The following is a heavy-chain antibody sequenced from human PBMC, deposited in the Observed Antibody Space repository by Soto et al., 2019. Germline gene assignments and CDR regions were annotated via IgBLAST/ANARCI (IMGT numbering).Heavy chain of an antibody. CDR2: IYYSGST. CDR3: ASSTASYGDYVHY. D-gene: IGHD4-17*01. CDR1: GGSISSGGYY. J-gene: IGHJ4*02. V-gene: IGHV4-31*03. Sequence: QVQLQESGPGLVKPSQTLSLTCTVSGGSISSGGYYWSWIRQHPGKGLEGIGYIYYSGSTYYNPFLKSRVTLSVDTYKNQFSLKLSSVTAADTAVYYCASSTASYGDYVHYWGKGTLVTVSS.